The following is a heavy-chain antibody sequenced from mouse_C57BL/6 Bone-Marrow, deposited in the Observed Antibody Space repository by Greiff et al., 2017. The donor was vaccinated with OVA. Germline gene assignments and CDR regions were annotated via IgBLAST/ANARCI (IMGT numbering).Heavy chain of an antibody. CDR3: ARGPYYYGSSPYWYFDV. J-gene: IGHJ1*03. Sequence: DVKLVESGGGLVQPGGSLKLSCAASGFTFSDYGMAWVRQAPRKGPEWVAFISNLAYSIYYADTVTGRFTISRENAKNTLYVEMSSLRSEDTAMYYCARGPYYYGSSPYWYFDVWGTGTTVTVSS. CDR2: ISNLAYSI. V-gene: IGHV5-15*01. D-gene: IGHD1-1*01. CDR1: GFTFSDYG.